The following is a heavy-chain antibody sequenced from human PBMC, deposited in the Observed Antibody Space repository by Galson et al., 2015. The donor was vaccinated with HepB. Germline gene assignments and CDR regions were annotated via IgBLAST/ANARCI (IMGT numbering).Heavy chain of an antibody. CDR1: GFTFTRYH. J-gene: IGHJ4*02. CDR2: ISGRSTYI. V-gene: IGHV3-11*06. Sequence: SLRLSCAASGFTFTRYHMSWIRQTPGKGLEWVSYISGRSTYIEYADSVKGRFTISRDNTKNSLYLQMNSLRAEDTAVYYCARSIYDDAWGTYSFDYWGQGTPVTVSS. D-gene: IGHD3-16*01. CDR3: ARSIYDDAWGTYSFDY.